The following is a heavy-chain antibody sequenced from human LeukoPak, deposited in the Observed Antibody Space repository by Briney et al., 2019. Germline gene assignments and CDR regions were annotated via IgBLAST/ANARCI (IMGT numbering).Heavy chain of an antibody. CDR2: MNPNSGNT. V-gene: IGHV1-8*01. D-gene: IGHD3-9*01. Sequence: ASVKVSCKASGYTFTSYDINWVRQATGQGLEWMGWMNPNSGNTGYAQKFQGRVTMTRNTSISTAYMELSSLRSEDTAVYYCARGNVLRYFGWLLPGWFDPWGQGTLVTVSS. J-gene: IGHJ5*02. CDR3: ARGNVLRYFGWLLPGWFDP. CDR1: GYTFTSYD.